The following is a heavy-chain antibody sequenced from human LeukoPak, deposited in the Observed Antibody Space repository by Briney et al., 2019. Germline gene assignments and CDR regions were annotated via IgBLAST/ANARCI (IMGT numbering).Heavy chain of an antibody. Sequence: PSETLSLTCTVSGDPISSSSYYWGWIRQPPGKGLEWTGSIYYSGSTYYNPSLKSRLTISVDTSKKQFSLKVRSVTAADTAVYYCARQVVASIHPYYFDYWGQGTLVTVSS. CDR1: GDPISSSSYY. D-gene: IGHD2-21*02. V-gene: IGHV4-39*01. CDR2: IYYSGST. CDR3: ARQVVASIHPYYFDY. J-gene: IGHJ4*02.